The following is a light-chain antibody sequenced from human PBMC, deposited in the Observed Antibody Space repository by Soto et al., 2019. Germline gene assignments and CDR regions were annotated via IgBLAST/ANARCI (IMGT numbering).Light chain of an antibody. Sequence: QSALTQSASVPGSPGQSITISCTGTSSDVGAYNYVSWYQQHPGKAPKLMIYDVSNRPSGVSNRFSGSKSGNTASLTISGLQAEDEADYYCSSYTSSSLVFGGGTKLTVL. J-gene: IGLJ2*01. CDR1: SSDVGAYNY. CDR3: SSYTSSSLV. V-gene: IGLV2-14*03. CDR2: DVS.